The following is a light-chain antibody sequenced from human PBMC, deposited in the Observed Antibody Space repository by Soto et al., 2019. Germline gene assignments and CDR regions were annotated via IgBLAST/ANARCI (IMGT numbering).Light chain of an antibody. Sequence: QSVLTQPPSVSGAPGQRVTISCTGSSSKIGAGYDVHWYQQLPGTAPKLLIYGNSNRPSGVPDRFSGSKSGTSASLAITGLQAEDEADYYCQSYDSRLSGYVFGTGTKLPVL. J-gene: IGLJ1*01. CDR1: SSKIGAGYD. V-gene: IGLV1-40*01. CDR2: GNS. CDR3: QSYDSRLSGYV.